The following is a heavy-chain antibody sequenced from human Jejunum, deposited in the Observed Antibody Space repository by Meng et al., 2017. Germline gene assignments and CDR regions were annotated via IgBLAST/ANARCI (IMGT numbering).Heavy chain of an antibody. CDR3: ARAIRERYFDS. D-gene: IGHD1-14*01. V-gene: IGHV4-4*02. Sequence: LVSGSGPGLVKPSGTLRLPVTVSGASTTAPFYWTWIRQAPWKCLEWIGEVWPSGATYYNPSLSSRITISIDTSNNQFSLEVAFLTAADTAVYYCARAIRERYFDSWGQGTLVTVSS. CDR1: GASTTAPFY. CDR2: VWPSGAT. J-gene: IGHJ4*02.